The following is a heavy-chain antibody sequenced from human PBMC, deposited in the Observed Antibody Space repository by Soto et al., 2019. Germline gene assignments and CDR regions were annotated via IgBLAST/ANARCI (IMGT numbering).Heavy chain of an antibody. J-gene: IGHJ4*02. CDR3: ERESFRASPNLFDY. CDR1: GYSISSGSY. Sequence: LSLTCTVSGYSISSGSYWAWIRQPPGKGLEWIAYIGLSGDTIYYADSVKGRFTISRDHAKNSLELQMNSLRADDTALYYRERESFRASPNLFDYWGWGTQVTVSS. V-gene: IGHV3-11*04. CDR2: IGLSGDTI. D-gene: IGHD3-16*01.